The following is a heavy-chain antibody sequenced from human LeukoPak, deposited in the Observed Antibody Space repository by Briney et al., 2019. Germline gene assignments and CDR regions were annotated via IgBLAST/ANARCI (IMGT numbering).Heavy chain of an antibody. D-gene: IGHD1-26*01. CDR2: IYYSGST. J-gene: IGHJ4*02. CDR1: GGSISSYY. Sequence: SETLSLTCTVSGGSISSYYWSWIRQPPGKGLEWIGYIYYSGSTNYNPSLKSRVTISVDTSKNQFSLKLSSVTAADTAVYYCARHDGGSLITFDYWGQGTLVTVSS. CDR3: ARHDGGSLITFDY. V-gene: IGHV4-59*08.